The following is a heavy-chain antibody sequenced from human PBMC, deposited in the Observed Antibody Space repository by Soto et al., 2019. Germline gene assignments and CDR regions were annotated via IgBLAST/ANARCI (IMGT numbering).Heavy chain of an antibody. Sequence: QVQLVQSGAEVKKPGASVKVSCKASGYTFTSYGISWVRQAPGQGLEWMGWISAYNGNTNYAQKLQGRVTMTTDTSTSTAYMVLRRLRPDDTAVYYCARVRIPYSSSWDPSIGFDPWGQGTLVTVSS. CDR1: GYTFTSYG. D-gene: IGHD6-13*01. J-gene: IGHJ5*02. CDR3: ARVRIPYSSSWDPSIGFDP. CDR2: ISAYNGNT. V-gene: IGHV1-18*01.